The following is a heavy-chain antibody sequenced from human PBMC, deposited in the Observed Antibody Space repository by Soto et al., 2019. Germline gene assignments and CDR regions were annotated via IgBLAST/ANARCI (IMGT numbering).Heavy chain of an antibody. J-gene: IGHJ4*02. Sequence: XETLSLTCAVYGGSVSGYYWSWIRQPPGKGLEWIGEINHSGSTNYNPSLKSRVTISVDTSKNQFSLKLSSVTAADTAVYYCARGRRGLGYCSSTSCYGNFDYWGQGTLVTVSS. CDR3: ARGRRGLGYCSSTSCYGNFDY. V-gene: IGHV4-34*01. CDR1: GGSVSGYY. CDR2: INHSGST. D-gene: IGHD2-2*01.